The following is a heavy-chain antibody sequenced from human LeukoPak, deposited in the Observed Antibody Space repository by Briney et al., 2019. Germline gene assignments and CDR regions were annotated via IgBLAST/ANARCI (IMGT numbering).Heavy chain of an antibody. CDR3: ARPNWEFEPLARRYWYFDL. CDR1: WLYINKYF. D-gene: IGHD7-27*01. Sequence: WDTLSLTYTLSWLYINKYFWIWLRQPPARELEGIGYVYYKWSTNNNPSLKSRVNISVDTSKNQFSLKLSSVTAADTAVYYCARPNWEFEPLARRYWYFDLWGRGTLVTVSS. CDR2: VYYKWST. V-gene: IGHV4-59*08. J-gene: IGHJ2*01.